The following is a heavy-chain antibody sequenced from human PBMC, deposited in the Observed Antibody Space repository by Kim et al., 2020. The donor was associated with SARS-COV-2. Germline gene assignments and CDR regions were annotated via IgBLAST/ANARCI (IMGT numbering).Heavy chain of an antibody. CDR3: ARGGEAGNGLDV. V-gene: IGHV3-13*01. D-gene: IGHD6-19*01. J-gene: IGHJ6*02. Sequence: YPGSVKGRITISRENAKNSLYLQMNRRRAGDTAVYYCARGGEAGNGLDVWGQGTTVTVSS.